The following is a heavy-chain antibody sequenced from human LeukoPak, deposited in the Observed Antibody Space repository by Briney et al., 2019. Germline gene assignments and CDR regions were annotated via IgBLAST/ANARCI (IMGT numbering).Heavy chain of an antibody. Sequence: GESLKISCKGSGYSFTSYWIGWVRQMPGKGLEWMGIIYPGDSDTRYSPSFQGQVTISADKSISTAYLQWSSLKASDTAMYYCARFFYGSGSYYVNWFDPWGQGTLVTVSS. J-gene: IGHJ5*02. CDR3: ARFFYGSGSYYVNWFDP. CDR2: IYPGDSDT. CDR1: GYSFTSYW. V-gene: IGHV5-51*01. D-gene: IGHD3-10*01.